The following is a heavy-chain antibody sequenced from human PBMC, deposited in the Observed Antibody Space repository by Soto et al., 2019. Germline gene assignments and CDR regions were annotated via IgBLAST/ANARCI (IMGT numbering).Heavy chain of an antibody. CDR3: ARVQDGTWYYYGSGSYYPGDS. J-gene: IGHJ4*02. CDR1: GYTFTSYG. Sequence: QVQLVQSGAEVKKPGASVKVSCKASGYTFTSYGISWVRQAPGQGLEWMGWISAYNGNTNYAQKLQGGVTMTTDTYTXXAXMXXRSLRSDDTAVYSCARVQDGTWYYYGSGSYYPGDSWGQGTLVTVSS. D-gene: IGHD3-10*01. CDR2: ISAYNGNT. V-gene: IGHV1-18*01.